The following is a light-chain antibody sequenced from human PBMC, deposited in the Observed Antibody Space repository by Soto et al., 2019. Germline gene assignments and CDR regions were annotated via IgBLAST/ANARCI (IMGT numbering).Light chain of an antibody. J-gene: IGKJ5*01. Sequence: DIQMTQSPSSLSASVGDRLTITCRASESISRHLNWYQQKPGNGPKLLIYAASSLQNGVPSRYSGSRSGTDFTLTFSNLQPGDFATSYCHESYTTLSITFGRITRLET. CDR3: HESYTTLSIT. CDR1: ESISRH. CDR2: AAS. V-gene: IGKV1-39*01.